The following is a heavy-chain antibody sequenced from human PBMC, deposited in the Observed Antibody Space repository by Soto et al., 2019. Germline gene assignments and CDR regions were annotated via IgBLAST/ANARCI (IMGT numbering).Heavy chain of an antibody. CDR1: GFTFSGSA. Sequence: LRLSCAASGFTFSGSAMTWVRQAPGKWLEYVSSITSSGSEVFHAASVKGRFTMSRDNSKNMLYLQMNSLRSDDTAMYFCARSSGGNFGIIIEGSNWFVPWGQGTLVTVSS. CDR3: ARSSGGNFGIIIEGSNWFVP. CDR2: ITSSGSEV. V-gene: IGHV3-23*01. D-gene: IGHD3-3*01. J-gene: IGHJ5*02.